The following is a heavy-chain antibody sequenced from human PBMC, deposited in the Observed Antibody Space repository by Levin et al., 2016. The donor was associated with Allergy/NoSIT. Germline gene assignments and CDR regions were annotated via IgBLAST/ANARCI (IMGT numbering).Heavy chain of an antibody. CDR1: GFTFSDYY. CDR2: ISSSSTI. J-gene: IGHJ4*02. Sequence: GGSLRLSCAASGFTFSDYYMNWVRQAPGKGLEWVSSISSSSTIYYADSVKGRFTISRDNSKNTLYLQMNSLRAEDTAVYYCARARNSIRYFDWLLDYWGQGTLVTVSS. V-gene: IGHV3-69-1*01. D-gene: IGHD3-9*01. CDR3: ARARNSIRYFDWLLDY.